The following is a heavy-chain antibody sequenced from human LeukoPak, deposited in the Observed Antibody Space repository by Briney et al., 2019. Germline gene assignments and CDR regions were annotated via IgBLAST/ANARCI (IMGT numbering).Heavy chain of an antibody. J-gene: IGHJ6*04. CDR1: GGSISSGGYY. V-gene: IGHV4-31*03. Sequence: SETLSLTCTVSGGSISSGGYYWSWIRQHSGKGLEWIGYIYYSGSTYYNPPLKSRVTISVDTSKNQFSLKLSSVTAADTAVYYCARDGRLRFLEWSEMDVWGKGTTVTVSS. CDR2: IYYSGST. D-gene: IGHD3-3*01. CDR3: ARDGRLRFLEWSEMDV.